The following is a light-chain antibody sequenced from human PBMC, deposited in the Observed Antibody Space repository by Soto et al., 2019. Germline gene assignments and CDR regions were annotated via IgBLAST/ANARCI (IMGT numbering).Light chain of an antibody. J-gene: IGKJ5*01. CDR1: QGIRND. V-gene: IGKV1-17*01. Sequence: DIQMTQSPSSLSSSVGDRFTTTGRASQGIRNDLGWYQQKPGKAPKRLIYDASSLKTGVPSRFRGSGSGSEFNFTITGLQPDDFATYFCQQYNTSATFGQGTRLEIK. CDR3: QQYNTSAT. CDR2: DAS.